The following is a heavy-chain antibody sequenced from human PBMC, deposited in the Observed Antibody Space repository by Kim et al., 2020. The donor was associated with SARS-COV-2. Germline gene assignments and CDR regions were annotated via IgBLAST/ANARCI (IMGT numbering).Heavy chain of an antibody. D-gene: IGHD2-21*01. CDR1: GGSISSSSYY. CDR2: IYYSGST. Sequence: SETLSLTCTVSGGSISSSSYYWGWIRQPPGKGLEWIGSIYYSGSTYYNPSLKSRVTISVDTSKNQFSLKLSSVTAADTAVYYCARHSFCEPYDYWGQGTL. V-gene: IGHV4-39*01. CDR3: ARHSFCEPYDY. J-gene: IGHJ4*02.